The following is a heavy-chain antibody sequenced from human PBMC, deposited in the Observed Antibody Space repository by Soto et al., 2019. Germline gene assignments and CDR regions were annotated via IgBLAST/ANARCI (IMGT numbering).Heavy chain of an antibody. CDR3: SSEIRRRYYIAWESFDI. J-gene: IGHJ3*02. V-gene: IGHV1-69*01. Sequence: QVQLVQSGAEVKKPGSSVKVSCKASRVTFSNYAISWLRQAPGRRLEWMGGIIPTFGTATYAQKFPVRVTISADESTSTAYVELRSLRFEDTAMYYCSSEIRRRYYIAWESFDIWGQGTMVTVSS. CDR2: IIPTFGTA. CDR1: RVTFSNYA. D-gene: IGHD1-26*01.